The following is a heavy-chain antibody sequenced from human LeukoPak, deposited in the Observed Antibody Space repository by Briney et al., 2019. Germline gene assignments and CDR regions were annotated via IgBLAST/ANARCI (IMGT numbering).Heavy chain of an antibody. Sequence: SETLSLTCAVYGGSFSGYYGSWLRQPRGKGLEWIGEINHSGSTNYNPSLKSRVTISVDTSKNQFSLKLSSVTAADTAVYYCARGPYDTWGYYYYGMDVWGQGTTVTVSS. D-gene: IGHD3-9*01. CDR1: GGSFSGYY. J-gene: IGHJ6*02. CDR2: INHSGST. V-gene: IGHV4-34*01. CDR3: ARGPYDTWGYYYYGMDV.